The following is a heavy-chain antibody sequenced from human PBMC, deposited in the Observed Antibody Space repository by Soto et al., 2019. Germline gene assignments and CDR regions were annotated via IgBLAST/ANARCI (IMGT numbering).Heavy chain of an antibody. Sequence: SETLRLPCTVSGGSIRNFYWSWIRQPQGKGLEWIGYIYYSGSTNYNPSLKSRVTISVDTSKNQFSLKLSSVTAADTAVYYCAMVTMVRDKVRDDSGMDVWGHGTTVTVSS. CDR1: GGSIRNFY. D-gene: IGHD3-10*01. J-gene: IGHJ6*02. CDR2: IYYSGST. CDR3: AMVTMVRDKVRDDSGMDV. V-gene: IGHV4-59*01.